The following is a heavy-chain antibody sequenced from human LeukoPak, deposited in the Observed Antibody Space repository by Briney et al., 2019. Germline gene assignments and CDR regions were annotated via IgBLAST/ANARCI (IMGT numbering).Heavy chain of an antibody. CDR1: GGSISSGSYY. Sequence: SQTLSLTCTVSGGSISSGSYYWSWIRQPAGKGLEWIGRIYTSGSTNYNPSLKSRVTISVDTSENQFSLKLSSVTAADTAVYYCARGPRGEYYFDYWGQGTLVTVSS. CDR2: IYTSGST. D-gene: IGHD3-10*01. J-gene: IGHJ4*02. CDR3: ARGPRGEYYFDY. V-gene: IGHV4-61*02.